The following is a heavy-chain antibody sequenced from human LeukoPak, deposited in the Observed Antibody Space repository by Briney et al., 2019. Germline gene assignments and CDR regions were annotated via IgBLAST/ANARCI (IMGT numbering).Heavy chain of an antibody. Sequence: SVKVSCKASGGTFSSYGISWVRQAPGQGLEWMGRIIPILGIANYAQKFQGRVTITADKSTSTAYMELSSLRSEDTAVYYCARPDYGDLWYYFDYWGQGTLVTVSS. CDR2: IIPILGIA. CDR1: GGTFSSYG. CDR3: ARPDYGDLWYYFDY. D-gene: IGHD4-17*01. J-gene: IGHJ4*02. V-gene: IGHV1-69*04.